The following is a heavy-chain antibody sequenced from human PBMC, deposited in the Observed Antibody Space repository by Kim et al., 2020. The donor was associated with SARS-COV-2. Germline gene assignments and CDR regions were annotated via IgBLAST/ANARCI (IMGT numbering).Heavy chain of an antibody. D-gene: IGHD3-3*01. Sequence: GGSLRLSCAASGFTFSSYAMSWVRQAPGKGLEWVSAISGSGGSTYYADSVKGRFTISRDNSKNTLYLQMNSLRAEDTAVYYCANSGGVDFWSGLSDGVWSWFDPWGQGTLVTVSS. V-gene: IGHV3-23*01. CDR1: GFTFSSYA. CDR2: ISGSGGST. CDR3: ANSGGVDFWSGLSDGVWSWFDP. J-gene: IGHJ5*02.